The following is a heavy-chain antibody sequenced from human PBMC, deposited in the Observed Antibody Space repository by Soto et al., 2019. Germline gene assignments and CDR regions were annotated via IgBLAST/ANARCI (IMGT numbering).Heavy chain of an antibody. Sequence: TLSLTCTVSGGSISSGGYYWSWIRQHPGKGLEWIGYIYYSGSTYYNPSLKSRVTISVDTSKNQFSLKLSSVTAADTAVYYCARGDYDTSYDYWGQGTLVTVSS. CDR1: GGSISSGGYY. CDR3: ARGDYDTSYDY. CDR2: IYYSGST. J-gene: IGHJ4*02. V-gene: IGHV4-31*03. D-gene: IGHD3-22*01.